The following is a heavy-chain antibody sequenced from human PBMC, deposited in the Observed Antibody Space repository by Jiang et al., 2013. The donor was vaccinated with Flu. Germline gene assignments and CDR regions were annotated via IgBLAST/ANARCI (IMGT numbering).Heavy chain of an antibody. Sequence: SGSELKKPGASVKISCKASGYTFTKNALNWVRQAPGQRPEWMGWVNTLTGDPTYAQNFSGRFVFSLDTGVSTAYLEITGLKPEDAAVYFCARDVRNYDISATYPHRYFDFWGQGSLVTVSS. CDR1: GYTFTKNA. V-gene: IGHV7-4-1*02. CDR2: VNTLTGDP. D-gene: IGHD3-22*01. J-gene: IGHJ4*02. CDR3: ARDVRNYDISATYPHRYFDF.